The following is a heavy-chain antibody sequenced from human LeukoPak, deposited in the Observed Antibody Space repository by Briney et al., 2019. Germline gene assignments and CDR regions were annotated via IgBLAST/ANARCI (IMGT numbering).Heavy chain of an antibody. J-gene: IGHJ4*02. D-gene: IGHD6-13*01. Sequence: GASVKVSCKASGYTFTSYGISWVRQAPGQGLEWMGWISAGNGDTDYVQKFKGRVTMTTDTSTSTAYLDLRTLRSADTAVYYCARLIRAAALIDYWGQGTLVTVSS. CDR1: GYTFTSYG. CDR3: ARLIRAAALIDY. CDR2: ISAGNGDT. V-gene: IGHV1-18*01.